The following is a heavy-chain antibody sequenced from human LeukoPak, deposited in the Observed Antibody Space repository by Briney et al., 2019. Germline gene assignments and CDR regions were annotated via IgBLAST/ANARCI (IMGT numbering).Heavy chain of an antibody. Sequence: GGSLRLSCAASGFTVSSNCMSWVRQAPGKGLEWVSVIYSGGSTYYADSVKGRFTISRDNSKNTLYLQMNSLRAEDTAVYYCARGYCSGGSCYSNYYYYYMDVWGKGTTVTISS. D-gene: IGHD2-15*01. CDR1: GFTVSSNC. CDR2: IYSGGST. V-gene: IGHV3-66*01. J-gene: IGHJ6*03. CDR3: ARGYCSGGSCYSNYYYYYMDV.